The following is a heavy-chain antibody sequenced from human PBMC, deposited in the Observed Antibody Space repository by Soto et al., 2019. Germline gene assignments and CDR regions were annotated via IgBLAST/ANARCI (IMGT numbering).Heavy chain of an antibody. CDR2: NYHSGTT. V-gene: IGHV4-59*01. CDR3: ARGGNYYDSSGPTRWFDP. CDR1: GVPISTYY. Sequence: SETLSLTCAVSGVPISTYYWGWIRQPPGKGLEWIGYNYHSGTTHYNPSLKSRVTISVDTSKNQFSLKLSSVTAADTAVYYCARGGNYYDSSGPTRWFDPWGQGTLVTVSS. J-gene: IGHJ5*02. D-gene: IGHD3-22*01.